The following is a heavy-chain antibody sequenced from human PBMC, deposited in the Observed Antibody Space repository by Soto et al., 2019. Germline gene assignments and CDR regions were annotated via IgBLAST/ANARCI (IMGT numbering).Heavy chain of an antibody. Sequence: SKTLSLTCAISGDSVSSNSAAWNWIRQSPSRGLEWLGRTYYRSKWYKEYAASVKSRITINPDPSKNQFSLQLNSVSPEDSAVYYCARTVGWLVPWCQGPLVTVSS. CDR2: TYYRSKWYK. V-gene: IGHV6-1*01. CDR3: ARTVGWLVP. D-gene: IGHD2-15*01. CDR1: GDSVSSNSAA. J-gene: IGHJ5*02.